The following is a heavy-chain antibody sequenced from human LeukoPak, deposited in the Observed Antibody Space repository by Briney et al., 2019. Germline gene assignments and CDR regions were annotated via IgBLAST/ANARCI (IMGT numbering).Heavy chain of an antibody. V-gene: IGHV1-8*01. CDR2: MNPNSGNT. CDR3: ARGWGSGSYRKSGFDY. Sequence: GASVKVSCKASGYTFTSYDINWVRQATGQGLEWMGWMNPNSGNTGYAQKFQGRVTMTRNTSISTAYMELSSLRSEDTAEYYYARGWGSGSYRKSGFDYWGQGTLVTVSS. D-gene: IGHD3-10*01. J-gene: IGHJ4*02. CDR1: GYTFTSYD.